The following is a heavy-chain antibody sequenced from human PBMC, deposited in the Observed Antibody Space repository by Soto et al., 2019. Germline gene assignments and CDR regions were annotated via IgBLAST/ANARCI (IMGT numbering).Heavy chain of an antibody. CDR1: GFTFSSYA. Sequence: GGSLRLSCAASGFTFSSYAMHWVRQAPGKGLEWVAVISYDGSNKYYADSVKGRFTISRDNSKNTLYLQMNSLRAEDTAVYYCARGISAETTVMSDYWGQGTLVTVSS. CDR2: ISYDGSNK. D-gene: IGHD4-17*01. J-gene: IGHJ4*02. V-gene: IGHV3-30*04. CDR3: ARGISAETTVMSDY.